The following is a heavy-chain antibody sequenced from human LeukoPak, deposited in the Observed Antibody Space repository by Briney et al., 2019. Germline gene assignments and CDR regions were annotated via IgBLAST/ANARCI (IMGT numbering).Heavy chain of an antibody. Sequence: PGGSLRLSCAASRFSFSNHSMNWVRQAPGKGLEWVSYISNSGSAKYYAASVKGRFTISRDNGKNSLYLQMNSLRAEDTAVYYCAKVNYYESSGYYDYWGQGTLVTVSS. J-gene: IGHJ4*02. CDR2: ISNSGSAK. D-gene: IGHD3-22*01. V-gene: IGHV3-48*01. CDR3: AKVNYYESSGYYDY. CDR1: RFSFSNHS.